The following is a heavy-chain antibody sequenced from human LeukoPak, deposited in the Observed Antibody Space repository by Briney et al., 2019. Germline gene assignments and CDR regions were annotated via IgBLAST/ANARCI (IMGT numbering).Heavy chain of an antibody. D-gene: IGHD2-15*01. V-gene: IGHV3-23*05. Sequence: PGGSLRLSCAASGFTFNSYAMAWVRQAPGKGLEWVSSIASGRSPSYADSLEGRLTMSSDNAKNTLYLQIDNLRAEDTAIYYCARQLGYCSAGTCYFDSWGQGTQVAVSS. CDR3: ARQLGYCSAGTCYFDS. J-gene: IGHJ4*02. CDR2: IASGRSP. CDR1: GFTFNSYA.